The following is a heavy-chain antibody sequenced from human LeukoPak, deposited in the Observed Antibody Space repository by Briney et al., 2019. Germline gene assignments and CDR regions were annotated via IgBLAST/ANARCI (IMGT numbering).Heavy chain of an antibody. CDR1: GGSISSSSYY. V-gene: IGHV4-39*01. CDR3: ARHYGGQLAGGYYYYYYYMDA. CDR2: IYYSGST. D-gene: IGHD6-6*01. J-gene: IGHJ6*03. Sequence: PSETLSLTCTVSGGSISSSSYYWGWIRQPPGKGLEWIGSIYYSGSTYYNPSLKSRVTISVDTSKNQFSLKLSSVTAADTAVYYCARHYGGQLAGGYYYYYYYMDAWGKGTTVTVSS.